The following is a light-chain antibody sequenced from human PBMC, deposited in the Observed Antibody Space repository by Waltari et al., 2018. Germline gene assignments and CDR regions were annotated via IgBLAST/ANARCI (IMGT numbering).Light chain of an antibody. CDR3: QQYHSPPLT. CDR2: GAS. J-gene: IGKJ4*01. V-gene: IGKV3-20*01. CDR1: QSVSSGF. Sequence: IVLTQSPGTLSLSPGERATLSCRASQSVSSGFLAWYQHKPGQPPRLLINGASSRATGIPDRFSGSGSGTDFTLTISRLEPEDFAVYYCQQYHSPPLTFGGGSKVEIK.